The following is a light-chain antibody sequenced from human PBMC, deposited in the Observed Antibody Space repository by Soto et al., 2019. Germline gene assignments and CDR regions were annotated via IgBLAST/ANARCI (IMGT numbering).Light chain of an antibody. CDR1: QGIHKY. CDR2: GAS. J-gene: IGKJ5*01. CDR3: LQHNFYHPT. Sequence: DIQMTQSPSAMSASVGDRVTITCRASQGIHKYLAWFQQKPGKVPKRLIYGASSLQSGVPSRFSCSGSGIECPLTLLCQQPEDIATYYCLQHNFYHPTYCHGTRLE. V-gene: IGKV1-17*03.